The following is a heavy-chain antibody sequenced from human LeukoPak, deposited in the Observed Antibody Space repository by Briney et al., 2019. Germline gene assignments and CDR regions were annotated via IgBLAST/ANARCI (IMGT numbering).Heavy chain of an antibody. J-gene: IGHJ4*02. CDR2: INHSGST. Sequence: SETLSLTCAVYGGSFSGYYWSWIRQPPGKGLEWIGEINHSGSTNYNPSLKSRVTISVDTSKNQFSLKLSSVTAADTAVYYCARNGDYFTPDYWGQGTLVTVSS. D-gene: IGHD4-17*01. V-gene: IGHV4-34*01. CDR3: ARNGDYFTPDY. CDR1: GGSFSGYY.